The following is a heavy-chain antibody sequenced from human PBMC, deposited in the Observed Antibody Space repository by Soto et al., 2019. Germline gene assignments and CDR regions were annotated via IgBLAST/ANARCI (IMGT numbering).Heavy chain of an antibody. J-gene: IGHJ4*02. D-gene: IGHD3-9*01. CDR3: AKDNLRTLFENY. Sequence: PGGSLRLSCAASGFTFSSYGMHWVRQAPGKGLEWVAVISYDGSNKYYADSVKGRFTISRDNSKNTLYLQMNSLRAEDTAVYYCAKDNLRTLFENYWVQGTLVTAPQ. CDR2: ISYDGSNK. V-gene: IGHV3-30*18. CDR1: GFTFSSYG.